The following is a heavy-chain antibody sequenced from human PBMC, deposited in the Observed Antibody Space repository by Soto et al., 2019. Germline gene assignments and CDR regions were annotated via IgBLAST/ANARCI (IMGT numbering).Heavy chain of an antibody. Sequence: AETLSLTFTVSGGCFNIYTQHWACIRQGTGKERDWIGNIYYRGYNYYTLSLKSSVTISVDTYRNQLYLNLTSETATDTDVCYCEGNANAYRHWFDPWGQGTMVTVSS. CDR1: GGCFNIYTQH. CDR2: IYYRGYN. D-gene: IGHD4-4*01. J-gene: IGHJ5*02. CDR3: EGNANAYRHWFDP. V-gene: IGHV4-39*01.